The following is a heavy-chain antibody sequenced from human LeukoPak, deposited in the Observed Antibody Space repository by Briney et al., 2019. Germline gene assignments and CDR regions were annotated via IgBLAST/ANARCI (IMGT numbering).Heavy chain of an antibody. CDR2: IYYSGST. V-gene: IGHV4-31*03. CDR3: ARLRVGDYYGSGFYFDY. CDR1: GGSISSGGYY. D-gene: IGHD3-10*01. J-gene: IGHJ4*02. Sequence: SSETLSLTCTVSGGSISSGGYYCSWIRQHPGKGLEWIGYIYYSGSTYYNPSLKSRVTISVDTSKNQFSLKLSSVTAADTAVYYCARLRVGDYYGSGFYFDYWGQGTLVTVSS.